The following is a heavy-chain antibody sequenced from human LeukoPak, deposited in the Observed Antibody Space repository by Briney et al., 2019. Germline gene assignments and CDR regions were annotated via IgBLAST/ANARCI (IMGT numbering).Heavy chain of an antibody. CDR2: ISYTGTYI. CDR3: VRDRGTYRPIDY. Sequence: KTGGSLRLSCAGSGFTFSSYAMTWVRQAPGKGLEWVSSISYTGTYIYYADSVKGRFTISRDNAQNSLYLQMNSLRAEDTAIYYCVRDRGTYRPIDYWGQGTLVTVSS. D-gene: IGHD1-26*01. V-gene: IGHV3-21*04. J-gene: IGHJ4*02. CDR1: GFTFSSYA.